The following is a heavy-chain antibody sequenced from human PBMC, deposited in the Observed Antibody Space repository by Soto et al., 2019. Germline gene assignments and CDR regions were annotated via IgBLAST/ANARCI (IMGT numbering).Heavy chain of an antibody. V-gene: IGHV4-30-4*01. J-gene: IGHJ4*02. Sequence: SETLSLTCTVSGGSISSGDYYWSWIRQPPGKGLEWIGYIYYSGSTYYNPSLKSRVTISVDTSKNQFSLKLSSVTAADTAVYYCARNTNWNDFGYWGQGTLVTVSS. CDR2: IYYSGST. CDR3: ARNTNWNDFGY. CDR1: GGSISSGDYY. D-gene: IGHD1-1*01.